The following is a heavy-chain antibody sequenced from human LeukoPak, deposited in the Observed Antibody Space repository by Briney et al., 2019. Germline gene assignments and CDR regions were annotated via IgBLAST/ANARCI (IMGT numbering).Heavy chain of an antibody. CDR1: GFTFSSYW. D-gene: IGHD3-22*01. V-gene: IGHV3-7*01. Sequence: GGSLRLSCAASGFTFSSYWMSWVRQAPGKGLEWVANIKQDGSEKYYVDSVKGRFTISRDNAKNSLYLQRNSLRAEDTAVYYCAREVVVLYYYYYYMDVWGKGTTVTVSS. J-gene: IGHJ6*03. CDR3: AREVVVLYYYYYYMDV. CDR2: IKQDGSEK.